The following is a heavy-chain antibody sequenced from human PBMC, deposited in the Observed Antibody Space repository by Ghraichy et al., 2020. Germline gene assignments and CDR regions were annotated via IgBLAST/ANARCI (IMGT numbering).Heavy chain of an antibody. V-gene: IGHV1-8*01. CDR1: GYTFTSYD. CDR2: MNPNSGNT. CDR3: ARVGRIAARLVKLGWFDP. J-gene: IGHJ5*02. D-gene: IGHD6-6*01. Sequence: ASVKVSCKASGYTFTSYDINWVRQATGQGLEWMGWMNPNSGNTGYAQKFQGRVTMTRNTSISTAYMELSSLRSEDTAVYYCARVGRIAARLVKLGWFDPWGQGTLVTVSS.